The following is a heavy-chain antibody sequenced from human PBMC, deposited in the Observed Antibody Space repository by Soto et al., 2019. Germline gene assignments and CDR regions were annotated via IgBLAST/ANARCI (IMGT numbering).Heavy chain of an antibody. CDR1: GGSISSSSYY. CDR3: ARHGSSSYYYYYYMDV. CDR2: IYYSGST. J-gene: IGHJ6*03. V-gene: IGHV4-39*01. D-gene: IGHD6-6*01. Sequence: SETLSLTCTVSGGSISSSSYYWGWIRQPPGKGLEWMGSIYYSGSTYYNPSLKSRVTISVDTSKNQFSLKLSSVTAADTAVYYCARHGSSSYYYYYYMDVWGKGTTVTVSS.